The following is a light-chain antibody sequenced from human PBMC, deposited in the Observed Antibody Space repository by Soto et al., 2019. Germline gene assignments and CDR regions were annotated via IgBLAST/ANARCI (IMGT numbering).Light chain of an antibody. CDR3: LTYNGPPLS. CDR2: SAS. J-gene: IGKJ4*01. V-gene: IGKV1-27*01. CDR1: QGLGNY. Sequence: DMQMTQSPSSLSASVGDRVTITCRASQGLGNYLAWYQQKPGKATKLLIYSASSLQSGVPSRFSGSGSGTDFTLTISGLQPEDVATYYCLTYNGPPLSLGGGTKVEI.